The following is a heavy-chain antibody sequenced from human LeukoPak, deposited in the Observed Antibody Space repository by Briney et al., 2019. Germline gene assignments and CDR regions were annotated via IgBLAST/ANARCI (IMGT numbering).Heavy chain of an antibody. V-gene: IGHV4-59*01. CDR1: GGSLSSYD. CDR3: ARIAVAGTDWFDP. Sequence: SGTLSLTCTVSGGSLSSYDWSWLRQPPGKGLEGIGDIYYSGSTNYNPSLKCRVTISVNTYKNQFSLKLSSVTAADTAVYYRARIAVAGTDWFDPWGQGTLVTVSS. J-gene: IGHJ5*02. CDR2: IYYSGST. D-gene: IGHD6-19*01.